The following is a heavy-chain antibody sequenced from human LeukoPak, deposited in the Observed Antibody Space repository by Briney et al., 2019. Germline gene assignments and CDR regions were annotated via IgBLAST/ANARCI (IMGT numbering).Heavy chain of an antibody. CDR3: AREGYYGSGSPPSLYFDY. D-gene: IGHD3-10*01. J-gene: IGHJ4*02. Sequence: GGSLRLSCAASGFTFRNYVIHWVRQAPGKGLEWVAVTSSDLNVKLYADSVKGRLTISRDNSRSALYLQMNSLRPEDTAIYYCAREGYYGSGSPPSLYFDYWGQGTLVTVSS. CDR2: TSSDLNVK. V-gene: IGHV3-30-3*01. CDR1: GFTFRNYV.